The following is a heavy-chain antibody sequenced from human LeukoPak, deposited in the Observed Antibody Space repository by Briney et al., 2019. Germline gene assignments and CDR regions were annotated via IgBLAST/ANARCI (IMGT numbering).Heavy chain of an antibody. Sequence: SETLSLTCAVYGGSFSGYYWSWIRQPPGKGLEWIGEINHSGSTNYNPSLKSRVTISVDTSKNQSSLKLSSVTAADTAVYYCARGRAYYDILTGSFDPWGQGTLVTVSS. V-gene: IGHV4-34*01. CDR2: INHSGST. D-gene: IGHD3-9*01. J-gene: IGHJ5*02. CDR1: GGSFSGYY. CDR3: ARGRAYYDILTGSFDP.